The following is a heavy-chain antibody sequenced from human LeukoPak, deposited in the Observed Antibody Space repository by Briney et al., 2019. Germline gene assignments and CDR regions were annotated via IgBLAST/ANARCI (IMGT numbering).Heavy chain of an antibody. V-gene: IGHV1-18*01. CDR2: ISAYNGNT. J-gene: IGHJ5*02. D-gene: IGHD5-18*01. CDR1: GYTFTSYG. Sequence: GASVKVSCKASGYTFTSYGISWVRQAPGQGLEWMGWISAYNGNTNYAQKLQGRVTMTTDTSTSTAYMELRSLRSDDTAVYYCARDPKRGYSYGLNWFDPWGQGTLVTVSS. CDR3: ARDPKRGYSYGLNWFDP.